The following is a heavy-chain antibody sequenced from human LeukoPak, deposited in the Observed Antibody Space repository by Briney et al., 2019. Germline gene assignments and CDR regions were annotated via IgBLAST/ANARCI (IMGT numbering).Heavy chain of an antibody. J-gene: IGHJ6*03. D-gene: IGHD3-3*01. CDR1: GYTFTSYV. Sequence: ASVKVSCKASGYTFTSYVIHWVRQAPGQRLEWMGWINAGNGNTKYSQEFQDRVTITRDTSASTAYMELSSLRSEDTAVYYCARARYETRIWPKSRYDYYHYMDVWGKGTTVTVSS. CDR2: INAGNGNT. CDR3: ARARYETRIWPKSRYDYYHYMDV. V-gene: IGHV1-3*03.